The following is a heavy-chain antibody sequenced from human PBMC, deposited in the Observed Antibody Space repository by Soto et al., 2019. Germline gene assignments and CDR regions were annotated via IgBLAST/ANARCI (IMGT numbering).Heavy chain of an antibody. CDR3: ARPKGTYRSGYYYFDF. CDR2: IIPLFGTA. Sequence: QVQLEQSGGEVKQPGSSVRVSCTTSGGTFSTYAINWVRQAPGQGLEWMGAIIPLFGTADYSQKFQGRVTITADESTSTASVELTSLRFDDTAVYFCARPKGTYRSGYYYFDFWGQGTLVTVSS. J-gene: IGHJ4*02. V-gene: IGHV1-69*01. D-gene: IGHD6-19*01. CDR1: GGTFSTYA.